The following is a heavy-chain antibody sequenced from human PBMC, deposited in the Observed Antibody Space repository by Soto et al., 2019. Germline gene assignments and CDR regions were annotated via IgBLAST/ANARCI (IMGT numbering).Heavy chain of an antibody. CDR3: VKTETIGYYFDY. CDR1: GYSFSSYW. CDR2: IYPDDSDT. D-gene: IGHD3-22*01. Sequence: GESLKISCKGSGYSFSSYWIGWVRQMPGTGLEWMGIIYPDDSDTRYSPSFQGQVTISADKSVSAVYLQWSSLKASDTAVYYCVKTETIGYYFDYWGQRTLVTVSS. V-gene: IGHV5-51*01. J-gene: IGHJ4*02.